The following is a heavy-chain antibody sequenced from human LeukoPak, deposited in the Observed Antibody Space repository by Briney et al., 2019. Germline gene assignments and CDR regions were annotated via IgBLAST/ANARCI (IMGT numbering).Heavy chain of an antibody. J-gene: IGHJ4*02. D-gene: IGHD6-6*01. V-gene: IGHV3-74*01. CDR2: INSDGSNI. CDR1: GFTFSGYW. CDR3: ARGTGSYILDY. Sequence: GGSLRLSCAASGFTFSGYWMHWVRQAPGKGLVWVSRINSDGSNINYADSVKGRFTISRDNAKNTLYLQMNSLRAEDTAVHYCARGTGSYILDYWGQGTLVTVSS.